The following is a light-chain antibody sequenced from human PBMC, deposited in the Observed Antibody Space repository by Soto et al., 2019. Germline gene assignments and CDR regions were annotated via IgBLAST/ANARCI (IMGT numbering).Light chain of an antibody. CDR2: GAS. Sequence: EIVMTQSPATLSVSPGERATLSCRASQSVGSNLAWYQQKPGQAPRLLIYGASTRATGIPARCSGSGAGTEFTLTISSLQSEDFAIYFWQQYNNWPPDRTFGQGTKVEIK. CDR3: QQYNNWPPDRT. J-gene: IGKJ1*01. CDR1: QSVGSN. V-gene: IGKV3-15*01.